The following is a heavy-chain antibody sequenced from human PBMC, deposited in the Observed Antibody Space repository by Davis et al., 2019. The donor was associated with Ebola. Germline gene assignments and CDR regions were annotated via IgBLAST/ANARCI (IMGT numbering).Heavy chain of an antibody. V-gene: IGHV3-30*18. D-gene: IGHD3-3*01. CDR3: AKVGDFWSGYPRADY. Sequence: PGGSLRLSCAASGFTFSSYWMSWVRQAPGKGLEWVAVISYDGSNKYYADSVKGRFTISRDNSKNTLYLQMNSLRAEDTAVYYCAKVGDFWSGYPRADYWGQGTLVTVSS. CDR2: ISYDGSNK. J-gene: IGHJ4*02. CDR1: GFTFSSYW.